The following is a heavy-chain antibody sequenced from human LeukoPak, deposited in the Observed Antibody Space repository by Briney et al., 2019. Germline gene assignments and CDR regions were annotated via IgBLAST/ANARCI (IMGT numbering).Heavy chain of an antibody. CDR1: GGSISSYY. CDR3: ARGPYSYDSSGAFDI. D-gene: IGHD3-22*01. V-gene: IGHV4-4*07. Sequence: PSETLSPTCTVSGGSISSYYWSWIRQPAGRGLEWIGRISSSGSTNYNPSLKSRVTISVDTSKNQFSLKLSSVTAADTAVYFCARGPYSYDSSGAFDIWGQGTMVTVSS. J-gene: IGHJ3*02. CDR2: ISSSGST.